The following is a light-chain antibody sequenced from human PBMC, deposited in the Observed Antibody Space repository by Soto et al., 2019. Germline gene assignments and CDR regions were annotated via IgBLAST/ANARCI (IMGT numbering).Light chain of an antibody. V-gene: IGKV1-13*02. CDR2: DAS. J-gene: IGKJ4*01. CDR3: QQFDSNPLT. Sequence: AIPVTQSPSSLSASVRDRVTITCRTSQGIGSALVWYQQKPGRAPKLLIFDASSLEGGVPSRFSGSGYGTNFTLTIGSLQPEDFGTYYCQQFDSNPLTFGGGTKVE. CDR1: QGIGSA.